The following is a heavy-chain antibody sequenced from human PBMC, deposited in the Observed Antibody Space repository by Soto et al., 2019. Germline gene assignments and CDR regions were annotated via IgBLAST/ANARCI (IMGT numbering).Heavy chain of an antibody. CDR1: GFSVSDHF. CDR2: IRNRASGDTT. J-gene: IGHJ4*02. D-gene: IGHD6-13*01. Sequence: EVQVVESGGGSVKPGGSLRLSCTASGFSVSDHFMDWVRQTPGKGLEWVVQIRNRASGDTTFYAASVKGRFTVSRDDSRNSLSLQMNSLKNDDTAVYYCASSITQLLTDWGQGNLVAVAS. CDR3: ASSITQLLTD. V-gene: IGHV3-72*01.